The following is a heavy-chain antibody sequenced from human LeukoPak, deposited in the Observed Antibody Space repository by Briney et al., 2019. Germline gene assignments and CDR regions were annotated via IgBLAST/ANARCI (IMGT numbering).Heavy chain of an antibody. Sequence: GGSLRLSCAASGFTFSSYSMNWVRQAPGKGLEWVSSISSSSSYIYYADSVKGRFTISRDNAKNSLYLQMNSLRAEDTAVYYCAELGVTMIGGVWGKGTTVTISS. CDR2: ISSSSSYI. CDR1: GFTFSSYS. J-gene: IGHJ6*04. CDR3: AELGVTMIGGV. D-gene: IGHD3-10*02. V-gene: IGHV3-21*01.